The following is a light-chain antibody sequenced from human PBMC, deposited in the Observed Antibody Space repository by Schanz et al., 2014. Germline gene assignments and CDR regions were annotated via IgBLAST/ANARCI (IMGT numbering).Light chain of an antibody. V-gene: IGKV3-15*01. J-gene: IGKJ1*01. CDR1: QSVTTN. Sequence: PGERATLSCKTSQSVTTNLAWYQQKPGQAPRLLIYAASTRAAGIPARFSGSGSETDFTLTISSLQSEDFAVYYCQQSNAWPWTFGQGTKVEIK. CDR2: AAS. CDR3: QQSNAWPWT.